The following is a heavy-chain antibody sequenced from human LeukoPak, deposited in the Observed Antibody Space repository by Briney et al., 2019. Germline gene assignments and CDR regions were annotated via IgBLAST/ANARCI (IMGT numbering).Heavy chain of an antibody. CDR2: IYDRGPA. CDR3: ARSRQASGLFSS. D-gene: IGHD3-10*01. V-gene: IGHV4-30-2*01. J-gene: IGHJ5*02. CDR1: GYAIISGGFS. Sequence: SETLSLTYTVSGYAIISGGFSWNWIRQPPGKGLEWIGCIYDRGPAHYNPSLKSRFTISVDRPKKQFFLNVTSLTAADTAVYYCARSRQASGLFSSWGQGTLVVVSS.